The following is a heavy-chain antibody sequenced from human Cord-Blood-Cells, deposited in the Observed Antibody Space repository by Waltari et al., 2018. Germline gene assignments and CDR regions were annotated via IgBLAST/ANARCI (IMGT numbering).Heavy chain of an antibody. V-gene: IGHV4-34*01. CDR1: GGSFSGYY. J-gene: IGHJ4*02. D-gene: IGHD3-16*02. Sequence: QVQLQQWGAGLLKPSETLSLTCAVYGGSFSGYYWSWIRQPPGKGLEWIGEIKYSGSTNYNPALKSRVTISVDTSKNQFSLKLSSVTAADTAVYYCARADYDYVWGSYRYGVGYFDYWGQGTLVTVSS. CDR2: IKYSGST. CDR3: ARADYDYVWGSYRYGVGYFDY.